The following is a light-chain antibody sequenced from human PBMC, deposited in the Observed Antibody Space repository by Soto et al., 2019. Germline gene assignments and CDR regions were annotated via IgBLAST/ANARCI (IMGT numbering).Light chain of an antibody. Sequence: DIQMTQSPSTLSASIGDRVTITCRASQSVRSWLAWYQQKPGKAPVLLIYDASTLQGGVPSRFSGTGSGTEFTLTISSLQPEDFATYYCQQYNAYYSFGQGTKVDIK. CDR2: DAS. V-gene: IGKV1-5*01. J-gene: IGKJ2*03. CDR3: QQYNAYYS. CDR1: QSVRSW.